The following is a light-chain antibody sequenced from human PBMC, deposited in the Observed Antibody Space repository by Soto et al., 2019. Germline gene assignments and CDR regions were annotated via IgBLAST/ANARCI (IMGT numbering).Light chain of an antibody. J-gene: IGKJ4*01. V-gene: IGKV1-39*01. CDR3: QQSFGVSQFT. CDR1: QSISVY. Sequence: DIQMTQSPSSLSASVGDRVTIACRASQSISVYLNWFQQKPGKAPKLLIYAASTLQSGVPSRFSGSGSGTDFTLTISSLQPEDFATYFCQQSFGVSQFTFXGGTKVDIK. CDR2: AAS.